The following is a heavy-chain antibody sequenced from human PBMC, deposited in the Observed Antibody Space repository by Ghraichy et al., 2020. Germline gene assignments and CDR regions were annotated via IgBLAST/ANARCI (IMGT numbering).Heavy chain of an antibody. CDR2: IYHFSGST. D-gene: IGHD3-22*01. Sequence: SQTLSLTCTVSGGSVSSGDYYWSWIRQPPGKGLEWIGYIYHFSGSTDYNPSLESRVTISLDTSKNQFSLKLTSVTAAGTAVDFCARGRYYYENSGFYYDDPWGQGTLVTVSS. CDR3: ARGRYYYENSGFYYDDP. CDR1: GGSVSSGDYY. J-gene: IGHJ5*02. V-gene: IGHV4-30-4*01.